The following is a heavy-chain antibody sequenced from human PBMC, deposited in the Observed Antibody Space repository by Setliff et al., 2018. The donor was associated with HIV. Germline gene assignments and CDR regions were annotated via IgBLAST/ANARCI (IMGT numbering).Heavy chain of an antibody. J-gene: IGHJ4*02. CDR3: ARRTPPEFDF. CDR1: GGSISSSSYY. D-gene: IGHD1-7*01. CDR2: VYYTGNT. Sequence: PSETLSLTCIVSGGSISSSSYYWGWIRQPPGKGLEWIGSVYYTGNTYYNPSLKSRVTISVDTSRNHFSLKLSSVTAADTAVYYCARRTPPEFDFWSQGILVTVSS. V-gene: IGHV4-39*02.